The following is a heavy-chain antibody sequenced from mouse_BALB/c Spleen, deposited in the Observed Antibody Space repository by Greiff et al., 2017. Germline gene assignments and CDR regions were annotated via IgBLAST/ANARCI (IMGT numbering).Heavy chain of an antibody. V-gene: IGHV5-9-4*01. CDR3: ARRAYGNYFDY. D-gene: IGHD2-1*01. J-gene: IGHJ2*01. CDR2: ISSGGSYT. Sequence: EVQLVESGGGLVKPGGSLKLSCAASGFTFSSYAMSWVRQSPEKRLEWVAEISSGGSYTYYPDTVTGRFTISRDNAKNTLYLEMSSLRSEDTAMYYCARRAYGNYFDYWGQGTTLTVSS. CDR1: GFTFSSYA.